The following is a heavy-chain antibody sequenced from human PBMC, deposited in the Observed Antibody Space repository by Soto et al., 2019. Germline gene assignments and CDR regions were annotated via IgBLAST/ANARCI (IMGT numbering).Heavy chain of an antibody. V-gene: IGHV3-21*01. Sequence: GGSLRLSCAASGFTFSSHTMNWVRQAPGKGLEWVSSISSSSTYIYYADSVKGRFTISRDSAKNSLYLQMNSLRAEDTAVYYCARVFGYCSGGACSSLDYWGQGTLVTVSS. CDR2: ISSSSTYI. J-gene: IGHJ4*02. D-gene: IGHD2-15*01. CDR3: ARVFGYCSGGACSSLDY. CDR1: GFTFSSHT.